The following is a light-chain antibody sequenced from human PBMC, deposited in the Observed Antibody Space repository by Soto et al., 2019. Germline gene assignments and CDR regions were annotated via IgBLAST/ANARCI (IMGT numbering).Light chain of an antibody. CDR3: QQRSDWPSIS. CDR2: GAS. Sequence: EIVLTQSPGTLSLSPGERATLSCGASQSVTSNYLAWYQQKPGQAPRLLIYGASTRATGIPARFSGSGSGTDFTLTISSLESEDSAVYYCQQRSDWPSISFGQGTRLEIK. V-gene: IGKV3D-20*02. CDR1: QSVTSNY. J-gene: IGKJ5*01.